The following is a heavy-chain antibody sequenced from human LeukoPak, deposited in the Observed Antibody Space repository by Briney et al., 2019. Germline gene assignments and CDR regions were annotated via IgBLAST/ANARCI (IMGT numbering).Heavy chain of an antibody. J-gene: IGHJ6*03. CDR2: ISSSSSSYI. Sequence: GGSLRLSCTVSGFTVSSNSMSWVRQAPGKGLEWVSSISSSSSSYIYYADSVKGRFTISRDNAKNSLYLQMNSLRAEDTAVYYCARAYCSGGSCYSPYYYYMDVWGKGTTVTVSS. CDR3: ARAYCSGGSCYSPYYYYMDV. V-gene: IGHV3-21*01. CDR1: GFTVSSNS. D-gene: IGHD2-15*01.